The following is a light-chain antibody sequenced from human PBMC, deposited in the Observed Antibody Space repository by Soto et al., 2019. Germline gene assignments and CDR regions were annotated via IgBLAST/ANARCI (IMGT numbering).Light chain of an antibody. CDR2: DAS. Sequence: DIQMTQSPSTLSGSVGDRVTITCRASQTISSWLAWYQQKPGKAPKLLIYDASILESGVPSRFSGSGSGTEFTLTISGLQPDDFATYYRQHFNSYFGGGTKVDIK. V-gene: IGKV1-5*01. CDR3: QHFNSY. J-gene: IGKJ4*01. CDR1: QTISSW.